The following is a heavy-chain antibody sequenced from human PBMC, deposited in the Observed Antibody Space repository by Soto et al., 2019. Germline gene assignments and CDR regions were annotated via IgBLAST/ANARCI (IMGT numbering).Heavy chain of an antibody. CDR1: GGSISSSSYY. Sequence: SETLSLTCTVSGGSISSSSYYWGWIRQPPGKGLEWIGSIYYSGSTYYNPSLKSRVTISVDTSKNQFSLKLSSVTAADTAVYYRARRTKWELRPRYYYGMDVWGQGTTVTVSS. V-gene: IGHV4-39*01. D-gene: IGHD1-26*01. J-gene: IGHJ6*02. CDR2: IYYSGST. CDR3: ARRTKWELRPRYYYGMDV.